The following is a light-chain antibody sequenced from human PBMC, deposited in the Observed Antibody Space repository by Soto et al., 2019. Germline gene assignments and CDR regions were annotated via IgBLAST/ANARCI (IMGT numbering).Light chain of an antibody. J-gene: IGKJ3*01. CDR1: QSVLYSSNNKNY. CDR2: WAS. Sequence: DIVMTQSPDSLAVSLGERTTINCKSSQSVLYSSNNKNYLAWYQQKPGQPPKLLIYWASTRESGVPDGFSGSGSGTDFTLTISSLQAEDVAVYYCQQYYSTPHTFGPGTKVDFK. V-gene: IGKV4-1*01. CDR3: QQYYSTPHT.